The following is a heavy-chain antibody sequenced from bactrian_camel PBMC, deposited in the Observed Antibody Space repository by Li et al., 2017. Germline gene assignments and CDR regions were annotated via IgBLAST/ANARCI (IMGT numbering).Heavy chain of an antibody. CDR1: GFTGTLCG. J-gene: IGHJ4*01. D-gene: IGHD2*01. CDR3: AKDPGLPAYYGADYC. V-gene: IGHV3S53*01. Sequence: VQLVESGGGSVQAGGSLRLSCTSRGFTGTLCGMDWYRQAEGNVGKQREGVATINSDGTTSYADSVKGRFIISQDNAKNTVYLQMDSLKPEDTAVYYCAKDPGLPAYYGADYCWGQGTQVTVS. CDR2: INSDGTT.